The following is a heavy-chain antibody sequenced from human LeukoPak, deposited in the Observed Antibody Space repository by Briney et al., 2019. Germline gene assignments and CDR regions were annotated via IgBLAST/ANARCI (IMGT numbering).Heavy chain of an antibody. J-gene: IGHJ4*02. CDR1: GYTFTSYD. CDR3: AKDLHSRASCY. Sequence: GASVKVSCKASGYTFTSYDINWVRQATGQGLEWMGWMNPNSGNTGYAQKFQGRVTITRNTSISTAYMELSSLRSEDTALYYCAKDLHSRASCYWGQGALVTVSS. V-gene: IGHV1-8*03. CDR2: MNPNSGNT. D-gene: IGHD3-22*01.